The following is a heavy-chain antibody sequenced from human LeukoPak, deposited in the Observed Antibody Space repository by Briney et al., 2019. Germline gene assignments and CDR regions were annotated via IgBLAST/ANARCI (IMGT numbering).Heavy chain of an antibody. CDR2: MKQDGSEK. D-gene: IGHD2-2*01. V-gene: IGHV3-7*01. Sequence: PGGSLRLSCAASGFTFSNYWMSWVRQAPGKGLEWVANMKQDGSEKYYVDSVKGRFTISRDNAKNSLYLQMNSLRAEDTAVYYCAREGCSSTSCYGELALDYWGQGTLVTVSS. CDR3: AREGCSSTSCYGELALDY. CDR1: GFTFSNYW. J-gene: IGHJ4*02.